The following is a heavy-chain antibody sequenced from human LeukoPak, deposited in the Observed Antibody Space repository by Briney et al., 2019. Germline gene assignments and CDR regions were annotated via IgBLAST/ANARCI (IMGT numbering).Heavy chain of an antibody. J-gene: IGHJ4*02. CDR3: ARDLGGSGYDGYIDY. CDR1: GYTFSSYG. V-gene: IGHV1-18*01. CDR2: ISAYTGNT. D-gene: IGHD5-12*01. Sequence: GASVKVSCKASGYTFSSYGVSWVRQAPGQGLEWMGWISAYTGNTNYAQKFQGRVTVTTDTSASTAYMELRSLKSDDTAVYYCARDLGGSGYDGYIDYWGQGTLVTVSS.